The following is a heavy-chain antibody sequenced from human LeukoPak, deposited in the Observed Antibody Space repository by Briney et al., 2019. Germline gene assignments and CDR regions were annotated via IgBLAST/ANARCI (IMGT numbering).Heavy chain of an antibody. CDR3: AREQYYSDNSDLDWFDP. CDR2: IYYSGST. D-gene: IGHD3-22*01. Sequence: TASETLSLTCTVSGGSISSSSYYWGWIRQPPGKGLEWIGSIYYSGSTYYNPSLKSRVTISVDTSKNQFSLKLRSVTAADTAVYYCAREQYYSDNSDLDWFDPWGQGALVTVSS. V-gene: IGHV4-39*07. J-gene: IGHJ5*02. CDR1: GGSISSSSYY.